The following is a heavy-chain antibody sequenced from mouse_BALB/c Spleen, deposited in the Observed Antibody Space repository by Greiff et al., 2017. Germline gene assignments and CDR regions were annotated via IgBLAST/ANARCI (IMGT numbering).Heavy chain of an antibody. CDR1: GYTFTSYW. J-gene: IGHJ4*01. V-gene: IGHV1-5*01. CDR3: SGYLYYYAMDY. D-gene: IGHD3-1*01. Sequence: EVQLVESGTVLARPGASVKMSCKASGYTFTSYWMHWVKQRPGQGLEWIGAIYPGNSDTSYNQKFKGKAKLTAVTSTSTAYMELSSLTNEDSAVYYCSGYLYYYAMDYWGQGTSVTVSS. CDR2: IYPGNSDT.